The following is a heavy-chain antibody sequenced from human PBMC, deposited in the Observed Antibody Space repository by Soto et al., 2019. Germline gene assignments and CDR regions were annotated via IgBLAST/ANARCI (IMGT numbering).Heavy chain of an antibody. CDR2: VYYTGST. V-gene: IGHV4-30-4*01. D-gene: IGHD2-21*02. Sequence: PSETLSLTCTVSGASIRRTDYYWSWIRQAPGKGLEWIGYVYYTGSTYYNPSLMSRLTISVDTSKNQFSLKLTSVTAAETAVYYXVRTAREGALAPHWFDRWGQGTQVTVSS. CDR3: VRTAREGALAPHWFDR. CDR1: GASIRRTDYY. J-gene: IGHJ5*02.